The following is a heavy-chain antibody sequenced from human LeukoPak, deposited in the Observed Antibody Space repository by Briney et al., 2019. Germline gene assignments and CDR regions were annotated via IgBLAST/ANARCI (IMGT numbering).Heavy chain of an antibody. V-gene: IGHV3-33*06. J-gene: IGHJ4*02. CDR1: GFPFSSYG. D-gene: IGHD3-22*01. CDR2: IWYDGSNK. Sequence: PGGSLRVSCAPSGFPFSSYGMHWVRQAPRRGLEWVAIIWYDGSNKYYADSLKGRFTISRDNSKNTLYLQMNSLRAEDTAVYYCAKDFSYYDSSGRGPDYWGQGTLVTVS. CDR3: AKDFSYYDSSGRGPDY.